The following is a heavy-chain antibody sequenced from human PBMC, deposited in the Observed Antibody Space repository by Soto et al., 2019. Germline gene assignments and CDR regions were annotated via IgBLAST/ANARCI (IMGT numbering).Heavy chain of an antibody. D-gene: IGHD6-6*01. CDR1: GYTFTTYY. CDR2: INTSGGTT. V-gene: IGHV1-46*01. Sequence: ASVKVSCKTSGYTFTTYYVHWVRQAPGQGLEWMGIINTSGGTTYYAQKFQGRVTMTRDTSRSTVYMELSSLRSEDTAVYYCAREAYSSSDYWGQGTPVTVSS. J-gene: IGHJ4*02. CDR3: AREAYSSSDY.